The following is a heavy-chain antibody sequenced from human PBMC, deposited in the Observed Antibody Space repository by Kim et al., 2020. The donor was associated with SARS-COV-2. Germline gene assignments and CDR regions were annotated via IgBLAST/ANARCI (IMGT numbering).Heavy chain of an antibody. Sequence: SVKVSCKASGGTFSGYAISWVRQAPGQGLEWMGGIIPIFGTTNYAQKFQGRVTITADESTSTAYMELSSLRSEDTAVYYCARNQAYCSTTSCYYYAMDVWGQGTTVTVSS. CDR1: GGTFSGYA. D-gene: IGHD2-2*01. J-gene: IGHJ6*02. V-gene: IGHV1-69*13. CDR2: IIPIFGTT. CDR3: ARNQAYCSTTSCYYYAMDV.